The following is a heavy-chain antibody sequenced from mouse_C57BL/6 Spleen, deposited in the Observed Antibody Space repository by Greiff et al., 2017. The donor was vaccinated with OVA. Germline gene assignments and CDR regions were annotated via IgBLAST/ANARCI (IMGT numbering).Heavy chain of an antibody. Sequence: EVQLQQSGPGLVKPSQSLSLTCSVTGYSITSGYYWNWIRQFPGNKLEWMGYISYDGSNNYNPSLKNRISITRDTSKNQFFLKLNSVTTEDTATYYCARVDDAMDYWGQGTSVTVSS. CDR3: ARVDDAMDY. CDR2: ISYDGSN. V-gene: IGHV3-6*01. J-gene: IGHJ4*01. CDR1: GYSITSGYY.